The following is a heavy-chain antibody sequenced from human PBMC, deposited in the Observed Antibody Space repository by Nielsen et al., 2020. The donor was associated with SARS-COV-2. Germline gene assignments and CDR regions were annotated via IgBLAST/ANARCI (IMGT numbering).Heavy chain of an antibody. V-gene: IGHV3-11*04. J-gene: IGHJ6*02. CDR3: ARGEFDFWSSYSYLMDV. D-gene: IGHD3-3*01. Sequence: GGSLRLSCAATGFRFNEYYMTWIRQAPGKGLEWISYISSNSKTIYYADSVKGRFTMSRDNAKRSLFLQMNSLRVADTAVYYCARGEFDFWSSYSYLMDVWGQGTTVTVSS. CDR2: ISSNSKTI. CDR1: GFRFNEYY.